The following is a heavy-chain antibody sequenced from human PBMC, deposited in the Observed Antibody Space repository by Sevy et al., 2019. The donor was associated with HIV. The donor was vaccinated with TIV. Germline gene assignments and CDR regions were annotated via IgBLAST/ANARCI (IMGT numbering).Heavy chain of an antibody. CDR2: ISWNSGSI. Sequence: GGSLRLSCAASGFTFDDYAMHWVRQAPGKGLEWVSGISWNSGSIGYADSVKGRFTISRDNAKNSLYLQMNSLRAEDTALYYCVKDSGSEGLNWFDPWGQGTLVTVSS. CDR1: GFTFDDYA. CDR3: VKDSGSEGLNWFDP. J-gene: IGHJ5*02. D-gene: IGHD3-10*01. V-gene: IGHV3-9*01.